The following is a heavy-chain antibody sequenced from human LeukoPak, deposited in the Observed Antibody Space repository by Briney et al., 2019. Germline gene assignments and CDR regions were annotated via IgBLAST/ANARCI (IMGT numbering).Heavy chain of an antibody. CDR1: GFTFANYA. Sequence: GGSLRLSCAASGFTFANYAMSWVRQAPGKGLEWVSVIRGDGSSTYYADSMKGRFTISRDNSKNTLYLQMNSLGAEDTAVYYCAAHRYSGIYPYYFDYWGQGALVTVSS. D-gene: IGHD1-26*01. CDR3: AAHRYSGIYPYYFDY. J-gene: IGHJ4*02. CDR2: IRGDGSST. V-gene: IGHV3-23*01.